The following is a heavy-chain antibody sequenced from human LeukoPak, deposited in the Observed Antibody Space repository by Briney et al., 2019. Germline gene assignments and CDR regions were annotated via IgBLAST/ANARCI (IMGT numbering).Heavy chain of an antibody. CDR2: IKQDGSDK. V-gene: IGHV3-7*01. D-gene: IGHD1-26*01. J-gene: IGHJ6*03. CDR3: ARVPAGATPRTGKLYYYYYYMDV. CDR1: GFTFSSYW. Sequence: AGGSLRLSCAASGFTFSSYWVSWVRQAPGKGLEWVASIKQDGSDKYYVDSVKGRFTISRDNSKNSLYLQMNSLRADDTAIYYCARVPAGATPRTGKLYYYYYYMDVWGKGTTVTVSS.